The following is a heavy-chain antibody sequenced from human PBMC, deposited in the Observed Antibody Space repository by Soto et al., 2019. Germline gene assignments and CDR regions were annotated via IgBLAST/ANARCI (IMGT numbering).Heavy chain of an antibody. D-gene: IGHD3-16*01. CDR2: INTYNGNT. CDR3: AMVDVYVTPSPQDV. Sequence: QVQLVQSGAEVKNPGASVKVSCKASGYTFTRYGIAWARQAPGQGLEWMGWINTYNGNTNYAQNVQGRVTLTTDTSTSSVYMELWRLRSKDTAIYYCAMVDVYVTPSPQDVWGQGTTVIV. V-gene: IGHV1-18*01. CDR1: GYTFTRYG. J-gene: IGHJ6*02.